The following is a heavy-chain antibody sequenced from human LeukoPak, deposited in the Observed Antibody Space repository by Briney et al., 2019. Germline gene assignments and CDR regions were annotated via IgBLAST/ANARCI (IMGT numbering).Heavy chain of an antibody. J-gene: IGHJ4*02. CDR2: ISYDGSNK. Sequence: GGSLRLSCAASGFTFSNYAMHWVRQAPGKGLEWVAIISYDGSNKYYADSVKGRFTISRDNSKNTLNLQMNSLRAEDTAVYYCAREGAKRRDGYNYFDYWGQGTLVTVSS. CDR1: GFTFSNYA. D-gene: IGHD5-24*01. V-gene: IGHV3-30-3*01. CDR3: AREGAKRRDGYNYFDY.